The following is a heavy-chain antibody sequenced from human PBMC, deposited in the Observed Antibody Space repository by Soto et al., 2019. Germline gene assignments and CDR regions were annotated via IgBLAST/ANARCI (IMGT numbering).Heavy chain of an antibody. J-gene: IGHJ4*02. V-gene: IGHV4-39*01. Sequence: QLQLQESGPGLVKPSETLSLTCTVSGGSISSSSDYWGWIRQPPGKGLEWIGSIYYSGSTYYNPSRRSRVPISGDTSKNQCSRKLSSVAAADPPVYSCATLWLGQSPNWGQGTRVPVSS. CDR3: ATLWLGQSPN. D-gene: IGHD3-10*01. CDR2: IYYSGST. CDR1: GGSISSSSDY.